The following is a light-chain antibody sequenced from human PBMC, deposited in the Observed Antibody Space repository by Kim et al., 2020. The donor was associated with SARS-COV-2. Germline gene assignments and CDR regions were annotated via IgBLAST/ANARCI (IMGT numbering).Light chain of an antibody. Sequence: TGGRATLSCRASRSGSSSYLAWYQQKPGQAPRLLIYGASSRATGIPDRCSGSGSGTDFTLTISRLEPEDFAVYYCQQYGSSPRFTFGPGTKVDIK. V-gene: IGKV3-20*01. CDR1: RSGSSSY. J-gene: IGKJ3*01. CDR3: QQYGSSPRFT. CDR2: GAS.